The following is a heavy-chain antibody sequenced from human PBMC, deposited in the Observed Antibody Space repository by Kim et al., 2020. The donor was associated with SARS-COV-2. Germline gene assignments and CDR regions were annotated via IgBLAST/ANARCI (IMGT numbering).Heavy chain of an antibody. Sequence: GGSLRLSCAASGFTFSSYSMNWVRQAPGKGLEWVSSISSSSSYIYYADSVKGRFTISRDNAKNSLYLQMNSLRAEDTAVYYCARDLPRRLTGPSFEFDPWGQGTLVTVSS. J-gene: IGHJ5*02. CDR3: ARDLPRRLTGPSFEFDP. V-gene: IGHV3-21*01. CDR1: GFTFSSYS. D-gene: IGHD3-9*01. CDR2: ISSSSSYI.